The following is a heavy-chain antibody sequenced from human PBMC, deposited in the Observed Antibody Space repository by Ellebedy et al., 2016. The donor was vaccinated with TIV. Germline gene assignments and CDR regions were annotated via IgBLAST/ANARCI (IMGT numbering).Heavy chain of an antibody. CDR3: ARQADYYTGSGTHWFDP. CDR2: IHHSGST. D-gene: IGHD3-10*01. Sequence: MPSETLSLTCTVSRGSINSYYWSWIRQPPGKGLEWIGYIHHSGSTNYNPSLQSRVTISIDTSTNHFSLKLNSVTAADTAVYYCARQADYYTGSGTHWFDPWGQGTLVTVSS. CDR1: RGSINSYY. V-gene: IGHV4-59*08. J-gene: IGHJ5*02.